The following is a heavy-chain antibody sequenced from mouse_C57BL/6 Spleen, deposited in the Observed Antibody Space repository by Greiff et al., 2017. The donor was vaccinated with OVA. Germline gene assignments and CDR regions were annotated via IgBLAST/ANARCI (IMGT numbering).Heavy chain of an antibody. Sequence: QVQLQQPGAELVMPGASVKLSCKASGYTFTSYWMHWVKQRPGQGLEWIGEIDPSDSYTNYNQKFKGKSTLTVDKSSSTAYMQLSSLTSEDSAVYYCARSRSGYFDVWGTGTTVTVSS. CDR1: GYTFTSYW. J-gene: IGHJ1*03. V-gene: IGHV1-69*01. CDR3: ARSRSGYFDV. CDR2: IDPSDSYT.